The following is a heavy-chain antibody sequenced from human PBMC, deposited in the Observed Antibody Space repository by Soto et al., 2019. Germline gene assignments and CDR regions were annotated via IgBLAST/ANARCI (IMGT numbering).Heavy chain of an antibody. CDR1: GYTFTSYD. D-gene: IGHD2-2*01. CDR2: MNPNSGNT. V-gene: IGHV1-8*01. J-gene: IGHJ6*03. Sequence: ASVKVSCKASGYTFTSYDINWVRQATGQGLEWMGWMNPNSGNTGYAQKFQGRVTMTRNTSISTAYMELSSLRSEDTAVYYCARGSDCSSTSCYYEVVGYYYYYMDVWGKGTTVTVSS. CDR3: ARGSDCSSTSCYYEVVGYYYYYMDV.